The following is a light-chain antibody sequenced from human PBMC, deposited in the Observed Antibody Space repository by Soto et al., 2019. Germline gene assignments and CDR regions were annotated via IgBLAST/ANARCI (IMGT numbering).Light chain of an antibody. CDR2: GAS. CDR1: QSVSRNY. J-gene: IGKJ1*01. V-gene: IGKV3-20*01. CDR3: QQYGSSRT. Sequence: EIVLTQSPGTLSLSPGERATLSCRASQSVSRNYLAWYQQKPGQAPRLLMYGASNRATGIPDRFRGSGSGTDFSLIISRLEPEDFAVYYCQQYGSSRTFGQGTRWIS.